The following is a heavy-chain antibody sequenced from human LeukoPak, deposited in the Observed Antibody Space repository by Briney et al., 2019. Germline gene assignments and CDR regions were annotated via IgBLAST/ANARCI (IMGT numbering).Heavy chain of an antibody. V-gene: IGHV1-2*02. J-gene: IGHJ3*02. CDR1: GYTFTGYY. Sequence: GASVKVSCKASGYTFTGYYMHWVRQAPGQGLEWMGWINPNSGGTNYAQKFQGRVTMTRDTSISTAYMELSRLRSEDTAVYYCAKDDTDYINDAFDIWGQGTMVTVSS. CDR3: AKDDTDYINDAFDI. D-gene: IGHD4-11*01. CDR2: INPNSGGT.